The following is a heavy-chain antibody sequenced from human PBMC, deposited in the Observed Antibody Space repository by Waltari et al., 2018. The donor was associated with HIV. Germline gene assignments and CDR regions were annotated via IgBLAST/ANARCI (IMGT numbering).Heavy chain of an antibody. Sequence: QVQLVQSGAEVKKPGASVKVSCKASGYTFTGYYMHWVRQAPGQGLEWMGWINPNSGGTNYAQKFQGRVTMPRDTSITTAYMEVSRLRSDDTAVYYCARVPYYYDTSAYPDYWGQGTLVTVSS. J-gene: IGHJ4*02. CDR2: INPNSGGT. V-gene: IGHV1-2*02. CDR1: GYTFTGYY. CDR3: ARVPYYYDTSAYPDY. D-gene: IGHD3-22*01.